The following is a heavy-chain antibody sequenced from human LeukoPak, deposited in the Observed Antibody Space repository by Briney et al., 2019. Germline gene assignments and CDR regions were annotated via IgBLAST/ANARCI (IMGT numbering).Heavy chain of an antibody. Sequence: GGSLRLSCAASGFTFSSYSMNWVRQAPGKGLEWVSAISGSGGSTYYADSVKGRFTISRDNSKNTLYLQMNSLRAEDTAVYYCAKAKHGYNSFWHYWGQGTLVTVSS. V-gene: IGHV3-23*01. CDR2: ISGSGGST. CDR1: GFTFSSYS. J-gene: IGHJ4*02. D-gene: IGHD5-24*01. CDR3: AKAKHGYNSFWHY.